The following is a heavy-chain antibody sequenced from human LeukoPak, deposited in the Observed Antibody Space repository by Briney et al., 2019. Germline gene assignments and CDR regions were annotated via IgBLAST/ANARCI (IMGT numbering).Heavy chain of an antibody. V-gene: IGHV3-23*01. J-gene: IGHJ5*02. CDR2: ISGSGGST. CDR1: GFTFSSYA. CDR3: ANSLARGTYNRFDP. Sequence: GGSLRLSCAASGFTFSSYAMSWVRQAPGKGLEWVSAISGSGGSTYYADSVKGRFTISRDNSKNTLYLQMNSLRAEDTAVYYCANSLARGTYNRFDPWGQGTLVTVSS.